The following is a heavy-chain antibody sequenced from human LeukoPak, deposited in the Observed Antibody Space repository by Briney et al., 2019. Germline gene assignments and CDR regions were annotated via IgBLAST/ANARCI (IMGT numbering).Heavy chain of an antibody. V-gene: IGHV4-31*03. CDR1: GGSISSGGYY. D-gene: IGHD2-15*01. J-gene: IGHJ6*02. Sequence: SETLSLTCTVSGGSISSGGYYWSWIRQHPGKDLEWIGYIYYSGSTYYNPSLKSRVTIPVDTSKNQFSLKLSSVTAADTAVYYCARGYCSGGSCYSGPYGMDVWGQGTTVTVSS. CDR3: ARGYCSGGSCYSGPYGMDV. CDR2: IYYSGST.